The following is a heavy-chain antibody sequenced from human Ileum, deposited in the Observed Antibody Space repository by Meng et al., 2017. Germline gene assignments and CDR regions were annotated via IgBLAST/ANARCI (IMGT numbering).Heavy chain of an antibody. CDR1: VASVSGNSCA. CDR3: ARGWAAAGFTY. D-gene: IGHD6-13*01. J-gene: IGHJ4*02. CDR2: TYYKSKWYN. V-gene: IGHV6-1*01. Sequence: QVQQSGPGLVKPPPTLSLPCAISVASVSGNSCAWNWIRQSPSRGLECLGRTYYKSKWYNEYAESVKSRITISPDTSKNQFSLQFNSVTPEDTAVYYCARGWAAAGFTYWGQGTLVTVSS.